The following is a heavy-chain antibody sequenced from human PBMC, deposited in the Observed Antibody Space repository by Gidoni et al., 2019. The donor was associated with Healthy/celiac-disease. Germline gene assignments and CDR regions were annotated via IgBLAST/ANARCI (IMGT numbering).Heavy chain of an antibody. D-gene: IGHD2-21*01. J-gene: IGHJ4*02. CDR1: GFTFSSYG. V-gene: IGHV3-33*01. CDR2: IWYDGSNK. Sequence: QVQLVESGGGVVQPGRSLRLSCAASGFTFSSYGMPWVRQAPGKGLEWVAVIWYDGSNKYYADSVKGRFTISRDNSKNTLYLQMNSLRAEDTAVYYCATMAIVGVGGDYWGQGTLVTVSS. CDR3: ATMAIVGVGGDY.